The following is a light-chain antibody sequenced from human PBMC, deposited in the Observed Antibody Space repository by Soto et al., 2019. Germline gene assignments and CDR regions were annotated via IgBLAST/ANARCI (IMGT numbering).Light chain of an antibody. CDR3: QQYDSSPWT. J-gene: IGKJ1*01. Sequence: IVLTQSPGTLSLSPGERATLSCRASQSVSSSFLAWYQQKPGQAPRLLIYGASSRATGIPDRFSGSGSGTDFTLTISRLEPEDVAVYYCQQYDSSPWTVGQGTKVEIK. V-gene: IGKV3-20*01. CDR1: QSVSSSF. CDR2: GAS.